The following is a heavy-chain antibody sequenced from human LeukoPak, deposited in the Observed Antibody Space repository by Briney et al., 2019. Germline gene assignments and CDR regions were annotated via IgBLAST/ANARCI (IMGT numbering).Heavy chain of an antibody. D-gene: IGHD3-3*01. J-gene: IGHJ5*02. V-gene: IGHV3-33*01. Sequence: PGGSLRLSCAASGFNFSSFVMHWVRQAPGKGLEWVAVIWYVGSNKYYADSVKGRFTISRDNSKNTLYLQMNSLRAEDTAVYYCARDPSTFVWSGYYGRFDPWGQGTLVTVSS. CDR1: GFNFSSFV. CDR3: ARDPSTFVWSGYYGRFDP. CDR2: IWYVGSNK.